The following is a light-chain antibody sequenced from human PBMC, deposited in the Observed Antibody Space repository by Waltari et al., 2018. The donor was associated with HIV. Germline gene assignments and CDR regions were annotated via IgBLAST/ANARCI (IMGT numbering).Light chain of an antibody. CDR3: QTWGTGAVI. CDR2: LNNDGSH. Sequence: QLVVTQSPSAAASLGASVKLTCTLSRGYSTYAIAWHQQQPEKGPRFLLKLNNDGSHQKGDGIPVRFSGPSSGTERYLTISSLQSDEEADYYCQTWGTGAVIFGGGTKLTVL. V-gene: IGLV4-69*01. J-gene: IGLJ2*01. CDR1: RGYSTYA.